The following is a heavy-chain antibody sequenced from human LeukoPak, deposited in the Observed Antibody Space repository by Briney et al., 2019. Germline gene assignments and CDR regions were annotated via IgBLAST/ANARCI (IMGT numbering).Heavy chain of an antibody. D-gene: IGHD1-20*01. CDR2: IIPIFGTA. Sequence: ASVKVSCKASGYTFTSYGISWVRQAPGQGLEWMGGIIPIFGTANYAQKFQGRVTITADESTSTAYMELSSLRSEDTAVYYCARDGITGTADAFDIWGQGTMVTVSS. CDR3: ARDGITGTADAFDI. V-gene: IGHV1-69*13. J-gene: IGHJ3*02. CDR1: GYTFTSYG.